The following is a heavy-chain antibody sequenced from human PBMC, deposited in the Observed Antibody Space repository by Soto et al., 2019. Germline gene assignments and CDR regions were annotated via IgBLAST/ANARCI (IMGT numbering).Heavy chain of an antibody. V-gene: IGHV3-11*05. CDR1: GFTFSDYY. Sequence: QVQLVESGGGLVKPGGSLRLSCAASGFTFSDYYMSWIRQAPGKGLEWVSYISSSSSYTNYADSVKGRFTISRDNAKNSVYLQMNSLRAEDTAVYYCTRDHHRYSGYDYVDDWGQGTLGSGSS. J-gene: IGHJ4*02. CDR3: TRDHHRYSGYDYVDD. D-gene: IGHD5-12*01. CDR2: ISSSSSYT.